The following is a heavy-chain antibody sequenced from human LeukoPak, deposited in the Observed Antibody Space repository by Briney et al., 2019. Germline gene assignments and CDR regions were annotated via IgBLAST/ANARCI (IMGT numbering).Heavy chain of an antibody. V-gene: IGHV3-30-3*01. CDR1: GFTFSSYA. CDR2: LSYDGSNE. J-gene: IGHJ6*02. Sequence: GGSLRLSCAASGFTFSSYAMHWVRQAPGKGLEWVAVLSYDGSNEYYADSVKGRFTISRDNSKNTLYLQMNNLRAEDTAVYYCARDRNREGRYYYCMDVWGQGTTVTVSS. CDR3: ARDRNREGRYYYCMDV. D-gene: IGHD1-14*01.